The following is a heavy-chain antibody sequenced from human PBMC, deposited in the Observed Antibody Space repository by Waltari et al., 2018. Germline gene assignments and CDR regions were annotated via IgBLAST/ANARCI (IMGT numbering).Heavy chain of an antibody. D-gene: IGHD2-8*02. CDR3: VRGWWENSLDL. CDR2: IGPGGSPI. V-gene: IGHV3-48*02. CDR1: GFKISGFG. Sequence: LWESGGGLIQPGGSLRLPCEASGFKISGFGVDWVRQAPGKGLEWIVFIGPGGSPIYYADSVRGRFTISRHDVDNLVYLQMENLRDEDSALYYCVRGWWENSLDLWGQGTRVTVSS. J-gene: IGHJ3*01.